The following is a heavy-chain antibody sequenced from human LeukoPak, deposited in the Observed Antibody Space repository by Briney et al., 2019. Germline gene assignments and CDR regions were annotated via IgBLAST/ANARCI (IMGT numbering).Heavy chain of an antibody. CDR2: TYYRSKWFN. D-gene: IGHD3-16*01. CDR3: TRGDNFDY. Sequence: PSQTLSLTCAISGDSVSSKSAAWNWIRQSPSRGLEWLGRTYYRSKWFNEYAVSEKSRISINPDTAKNQFSLQLNSVTPDDTAVYYCTRGDNFDYWGQGTLVTVSS. V-gene: IGHV6-1*01. CDR1: GDSVSSKSAA. J-gene: IGHJ4*02.